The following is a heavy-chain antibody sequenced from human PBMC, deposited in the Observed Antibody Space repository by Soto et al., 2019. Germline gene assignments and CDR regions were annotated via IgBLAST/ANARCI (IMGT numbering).Heavy chain of an antibody. CDR2: ISDSGST. CDR3: AKSAGYQSLAVSGS. V-gene: IGHV3-23*01. J-gene: IGHJ5*02. Sequence: ESGGGLVQPGGSLRLSCAASGFTFSTYAMNWVRQAPGKGLEWVSVISDSGSTYYADSMKGRFTISRDNSKNTLYLQMNSLRAEDTAMYFCAKSAGYQSLAVSGSWGQGTLVIVSS. CDR1: GFTFSTYA. D-gene: IGHD6-19*01.